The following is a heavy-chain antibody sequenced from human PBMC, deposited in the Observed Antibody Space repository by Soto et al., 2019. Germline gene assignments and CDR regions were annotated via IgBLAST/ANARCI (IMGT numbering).Heavy chain of an antibody. Sequence: QEQLVQSGAEVKKPGSSVKVSCKASGGLFSSYPISWVRQVPGQGLEWMGGIIPVFQTAYYTQRFQGRVTITAGESTNNAYMELSSLRAEDTAIYYCASGGSGYTWFNEFWGQGTLVTVSS. V-gene: IGHV1-69*01. CDR3: ASGGSGYTWFNEF. CDR1: GGLFSSYP. CDR2: IIPVFQTA. J-gene: IGHJ4*02. D-gene: IGHD3-22*01.